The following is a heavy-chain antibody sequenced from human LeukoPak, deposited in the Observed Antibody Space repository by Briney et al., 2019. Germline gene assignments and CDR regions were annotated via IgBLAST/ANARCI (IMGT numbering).Heavy chain of an antibody. CDR2: IVVGSGNT. CDR1: GFTFTSSA. J-gene: IGHJ5*02. D-gene: IGHD3-3*01. CDR3: AASATGYDFWSPFDL. Sequence: ASVKVSCKASGFTFTSSAIQWVRQARGQRLEWIGWIVVGSGNTNYAQKFQERVTITRDMSASTAYMELSSLRSEDTAVYYCAASATGYDFWSPFDLWGQGTLVTVSS. V-gene: IGHV1-58*02.